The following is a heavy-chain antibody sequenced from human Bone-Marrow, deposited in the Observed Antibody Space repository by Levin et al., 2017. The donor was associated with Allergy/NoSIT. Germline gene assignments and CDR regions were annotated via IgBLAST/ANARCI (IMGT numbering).Heavy chain of an antibody. CDR3: VIGRGHRTTVTKLVLRRVFYFDY. CDR2: INHSGSI. D-gene: IGHD4-17*01. CDR1: GGSFSGYY. Sequence: GSLRLSCAVYGGSFSGYYWSWIRQSPGKGLEWIGEINHSGSINYNPSLKSRVTISVDTSKNQFSLKLRSVTAADTSVYYCVIGRGHRTTVTKLVLRRVFYFDYWGQGTLVTVSS. V-gene: IGHV4-34*01. J-gene: IGHJ4*02.